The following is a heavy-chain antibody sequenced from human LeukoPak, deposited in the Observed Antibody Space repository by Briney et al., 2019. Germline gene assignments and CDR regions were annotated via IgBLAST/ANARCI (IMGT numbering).Heavy chain of an antibody. V-gene: IGHV3-21*01. J-gene: IGHJ4*02. CDR2: ISSSSSYI. CDR1: GFTFSSYS. D-gene: IGHD5-24*01. CDR3: ARDRLHSYFDY. Sequence: GGSLRLSCAASGFTFSSYSMNWVRQAPGKGLEWVSSISSSSSYIYYADSVKGRFTISRDNSKNTLYLQMNSLRAEDTAVYYCARDRLHSYFDYWGQGTLVTVSS.